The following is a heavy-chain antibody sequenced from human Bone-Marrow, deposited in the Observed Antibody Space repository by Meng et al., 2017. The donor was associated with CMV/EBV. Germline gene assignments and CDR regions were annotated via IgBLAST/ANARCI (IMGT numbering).Heavy chain of an antibody. CDR1: GFTLSNYS. Sequence: GESLKISCAASGFTLSNYSLNWVRQAPGRGLEWVANIKGDGSENFYLDSVKGRFTISRDNAKNSLYLQMTSLRAEDTAVYYCATNLYSASSGDYWGQGTLVTVSS. CDR3: ATNLYSASSGDY. D-gene: IGHD6-6*01. V-gene: IGHV3-7*01. CDR2: IKGDGSEN. J-gene: IGHJ4*02.